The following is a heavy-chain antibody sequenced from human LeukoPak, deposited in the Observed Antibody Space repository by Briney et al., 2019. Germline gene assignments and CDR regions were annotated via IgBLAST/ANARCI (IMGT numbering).Heavy chain of an antibody. CDR2: IYYSGST. CDR1: GGSISSSSYY. D-gene: IGHD3-10*01. CDR3: ASMVRGVINAPFDY. V-gene: IGHV4-39*07. J-gene: IGHJ4*02. Sequence: SETLSLTCTVSGGSISSSSYYWGWLRQPPGKGLEWIGSIYYSGSTYYNPSLKSRVTISVDTSKTQFSLKLSSVTAADTAVYYCASMVRGVINAPFDYWGQGTLVTVSS.